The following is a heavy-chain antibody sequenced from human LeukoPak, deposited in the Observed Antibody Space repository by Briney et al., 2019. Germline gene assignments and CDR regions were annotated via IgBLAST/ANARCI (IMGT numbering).Heavy chain of an antibody. Sequence: GKSLRLSCAASVFTVSRYWMHWVRQAPGKGLVWVARINVEWNYIDYAETVKGRLTISRDSAKNTLYLQMNSVRAEDTAVYSCARDLTGPYDHWGQGTLVTVSS. CDR1: VFTVSRYW. V-gene: IGHV3-74*01. J-gene: IGHJ4*02. CDR3: ARDLTGPYDH. D-gene: IGHD3-22*01. CDR2: INVEWNYI.